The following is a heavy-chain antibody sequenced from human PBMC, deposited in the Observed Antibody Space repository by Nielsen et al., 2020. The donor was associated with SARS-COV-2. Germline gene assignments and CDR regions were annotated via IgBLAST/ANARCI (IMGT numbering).Heavy chain of an antibody. CDR2: IYPGDSDT. CDR3: ARKGDSSGWYGWYFDL. CDR1: GYRFTSYW. V-gene: IGHV5-51*01. D-gene: IGHD6-19*01. J-gene: IGHJ2*01. Sequence: GESLKISCQGSGYRFTSYWIGWVRQMPGKGLEWMGIIYPGDSDTRYSPSFQGQVTISADKSTTTAYLQWSSLKASDTAMYYCARKGDSSGWYGWYFDLWGRGTLVTVSS.